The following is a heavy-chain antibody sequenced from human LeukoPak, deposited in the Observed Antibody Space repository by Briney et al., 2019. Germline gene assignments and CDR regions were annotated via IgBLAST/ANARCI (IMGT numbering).Heavy chain of an antibody. CDR1: GYTFTSYD. Sequence: ASVKVSCKASGYTFTSYDINWVRQATGQGLEWMGWMNPNSGNTGYAQKFQGRVTMTRNTSISTAYMELSSLRSEDTAVYYCARGPYSGSYRDGSYFDYWGQGTLVTVSS. V-gene: IGHV1-8*02. CDR3: ARGPYSGSYRDGSYFDY. CDR2: MNPNSGNT. D-gene: IGHD1-26*01. J-gene: IGHJ4*02.